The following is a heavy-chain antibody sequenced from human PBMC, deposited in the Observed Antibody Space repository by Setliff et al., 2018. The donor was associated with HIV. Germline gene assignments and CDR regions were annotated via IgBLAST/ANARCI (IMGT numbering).Heavy chain of an antibody. CDR1: GYSFTNHY. CDR3: ARDFGGYCSSMSCPGLFDP. Sequence: GPSVKVSCKPSGYSFTNHYMHWVRQAPGQGLEWMGVINPISGTVNYAQKFWGRVTITTHESTSTAYMELSSLRSEDTAVYYCARDFGGYCSSMSCPGLFDPWGQGTLVTVSS. D-gene: IGHD2-2*01. CDR2: INPISGTV. V-gene: IGHV1-69*05. J-gene: IGHJ5*02.